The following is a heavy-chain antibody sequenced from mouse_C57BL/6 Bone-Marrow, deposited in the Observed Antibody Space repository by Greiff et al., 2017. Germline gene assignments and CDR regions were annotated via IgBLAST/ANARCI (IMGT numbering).Heavy chain of an antibody. Sequence: QVQLKQPGAELVMPGASVKLSCKASGYTFTSYWMHWVKQRPGQGLEWIGEIDPSDSYTNYNQKFKGKSTLTVDKSSSTAYMQLSSLTSEDSAVYYGAREGTTVDWYFDVWGTGTTVTVSS. CDR2: IDPSDSYT. CDR1: GYTFTSYW. J-gene: IGHJ1*03. CDR3: AREGTTVDWYFDV. D-gene: IGHD1-1*01. V-gene: IGHV1-69*01.